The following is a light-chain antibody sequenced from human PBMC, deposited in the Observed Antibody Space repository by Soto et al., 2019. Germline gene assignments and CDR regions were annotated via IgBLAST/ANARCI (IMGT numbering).Light chain of an antibody. CDR1: QTIDVY. Sequence: DIQMTQSPSSLSASVGDRVAITCRASQTIDVYLNWYLQKPGRAPQLLIYAASKLQSVVPSRFSGSGSGTNFTLTISSLEADDSATYFCQQSYMTPRTFGQGTKVEI. J-gene: IGKJ1*01. CDR2: AAS. V-gene: IGKV1-39*01. CDR3: QQSYMTPRT.